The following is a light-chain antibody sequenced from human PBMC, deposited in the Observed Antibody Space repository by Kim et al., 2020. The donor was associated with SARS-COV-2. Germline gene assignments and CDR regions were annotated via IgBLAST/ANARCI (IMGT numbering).Light chain of an antibody. CDR3: HQYGSSPWS. CDR2: DAS. J-gene: IGKJ1*01. Sequence: PPVRHRVTTLSRSSQSVSHYLPWYQHQPGKAPKLLVYDASSLEGGVPSRFSGSGSGTELTLTITSLQPDDFATYYCHQYGSSPWSYGQGTKVEIK. CDR1: QSVSHY. V-gene: IGKV1-5*02.